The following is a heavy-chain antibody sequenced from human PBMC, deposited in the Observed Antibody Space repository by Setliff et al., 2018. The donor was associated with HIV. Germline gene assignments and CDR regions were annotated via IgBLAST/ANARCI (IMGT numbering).Heavy chain of an antibody. Sequence: PGGSLRLSCAASGFTITSDAMSWVRQAPGKGLEWVSAISGRSGGSTYYADSVKGRFTISRDNSKNTLYLQMNSLRAEDTAEYYCAKRGYDGSALRAFDAFDIWGQGTLVTVSS. CDR2: ISGRSGGST. V-gene: IGHV3-23*01. CDR1: GFTITSDA. D-gene: IGHD3-22*01. J-gene: IGHJ3*02. CDR3: AKRGYDGSALRAFDAFDI.